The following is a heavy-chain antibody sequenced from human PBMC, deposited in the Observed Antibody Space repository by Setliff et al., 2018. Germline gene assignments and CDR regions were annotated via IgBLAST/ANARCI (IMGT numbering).Heavy chain of an antibody. CDR3: ARKGISALSGAFDM. J-gene: IGHJ3*02. CDR1: GGSISNYY. D-gene: IGHD1-26*01. V-gene: IGHV4-4*07. CDR2: IYTSGST. Sequence: PSETLSLTCTVSGGSISNYYWSWIRQPAGKGLEWIGRIYTSGSTNCNPSLKSRVTVSVDTSKNQFSLKLSSVTAADTAVYYCARKGISALSGAFDMWGQGTMVTVSS.